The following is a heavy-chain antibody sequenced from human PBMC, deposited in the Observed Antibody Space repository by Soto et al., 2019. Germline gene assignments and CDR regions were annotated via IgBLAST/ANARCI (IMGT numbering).Heavy chain of an antibody. CDR2: ISSNGEST. V-gene: IGHV3-23*01. CDR1: GCNFRNGS. Sequence: PWGSLRLSCTASGCNFRNGSMSWVRQAPGNGLEWVSIISSNGESTYRTGATYYADSVRGRFTISRDNSKNTLSLQMNSLRDEDTAVYFCTKALYCSSTSCYSGGDTFHIWGQGTMVTVSS. D-gene: IGHD2-2*01. CDR3: TKALYCSSTSCYSGGDTFHI. J-gene: IGHJ3*02.